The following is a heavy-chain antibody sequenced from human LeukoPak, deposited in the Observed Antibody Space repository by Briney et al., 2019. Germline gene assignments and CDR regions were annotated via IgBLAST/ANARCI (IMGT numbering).Heavy chain of an antibody. CDR1: GGSISSYY. D-gene: IGHD5-12*01. J-gene: IGHJ6*03. Sequence: PSETLSLTCTVSGGSISSYYWSWIRQPAGKGLEWIGRIYTSGSTNYNPSLKSRVTMSVDTSKNQFSLKLSSVTAADTAVYYCASARRRGSYYYYYYYMDVWGKGTTVTVSS. V-gene: IGHV4-4*07. CDR2: IYTSGST. CDR3: ASARRRGSYYYYYYYMDV.